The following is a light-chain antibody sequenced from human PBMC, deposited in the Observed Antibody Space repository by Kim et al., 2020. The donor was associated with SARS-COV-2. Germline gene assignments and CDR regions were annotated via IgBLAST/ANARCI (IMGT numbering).Light chain of an antibody. CDR2: LNSDGSH. J-gene: IGLJ2*01. CDR1: SGYSSYD. CDR3: HTWATAIV. Sequence: LGASVKLPCTLSSGYSSYDITWHQQQPEKGPRYLMKLNSDGSHIKGDGIPDRFSGSSSGAERYLTISNLQSEDEADYYCHTWATAIVFGGGTKLTVL. V-gene: IGLV4-69*01.